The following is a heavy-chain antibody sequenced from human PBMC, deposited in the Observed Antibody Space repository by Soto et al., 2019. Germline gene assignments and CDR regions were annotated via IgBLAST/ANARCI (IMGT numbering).Heavy chain of an antibody. Sequence: QVQLQESGPGLVKPSGTLSLTCAVSGGSISSSNWWSWVRQPPGKGLEWIGEIYHSGSTNYNPSLKSRVTISVDKSKNQFSLKLSSVTAADTAVYYCAREGYFSSTSCYQNDAFDIWCQGTMVTVSS. CDR2: IYHSGST. V-gene: IGHV4-4*02. D-gene: IGHD2-2*01. CDR1: GGSISSSNW. CDR3: AREGYFSSTSCYQNDAFDI. J-gene: IGHJ3*02.